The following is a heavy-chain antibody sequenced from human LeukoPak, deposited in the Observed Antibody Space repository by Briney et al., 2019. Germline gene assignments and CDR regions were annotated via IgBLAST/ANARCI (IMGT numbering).Heavy chain of an antibody. CDR1: GGSISSYY. CDR2: IYTTGST. J-gene: IGHJ5*02. Sequence: SETLSLTCTVSGGSISSYYWSWIRQPAGKGLEWIGRIYTTGSTNYNPSLKSRVTMSVDTSKNQFSLTLSSVTAADTAVYYCARDNSVRDEAWWFNPWGQGTLVTVSS. CDR3: ARDNSVRDEAWWFNP. V-gene: IGHV4-4*07. D-gene: IGHD5-24*01.